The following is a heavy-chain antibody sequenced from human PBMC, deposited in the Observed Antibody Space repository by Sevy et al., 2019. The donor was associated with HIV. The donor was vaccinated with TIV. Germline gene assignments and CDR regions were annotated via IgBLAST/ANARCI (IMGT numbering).Heavy chain of an antibody. CDR2: ISYDGSNK. Sequence: GGSLRLSCAASGFTFSSYAMHWVRQAPGKGLEWVAVISYDGSNKYYADSVKGRFTISRDNSKTTLYLQMNSLRAEDTAVYYCAREGGDSSGYYYVFNHYYYYGMDVWGQGTTVTVSS. J-gene: IGHJ6*02. CDR3: AREGGDSSGYYYVFNHYYYYGMDV. V-gene: IGHV3-30-3*01. D-gene: IGHD3-22*01. CDR1: GFTFSSYA.